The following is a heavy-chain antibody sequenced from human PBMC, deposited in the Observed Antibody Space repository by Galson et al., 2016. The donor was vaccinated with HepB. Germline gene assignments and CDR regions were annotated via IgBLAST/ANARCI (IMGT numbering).Heavy chain of an antibody. CDR1: GFSVSGNY. J-gene: IGHJ2*01. CDR2: LYPDGRT. V-gene: IGHV3-66*01. Sequence: SLRLSCAASGFSVSGNYMSWVRQAPGEGLEWVSVLYPDGRTYYGDSVKDRFTISRDNSKNILFLQMNSLRAEDTAVYYCAKNSGWYGNGYFDLWGRGTLLTVSS. D-gene: IGHD6-19*01. CDR3: AKNSGWYGNGYFDL.